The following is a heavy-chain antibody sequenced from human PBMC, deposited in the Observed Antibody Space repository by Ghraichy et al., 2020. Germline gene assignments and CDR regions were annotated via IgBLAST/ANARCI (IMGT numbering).Heavy chain of an antibody. Sequence: SETLSLTCTASGGSISSYYWSWIRQPPGKGLEWIGYIYYSGSTNYNPSLKSRVTISVDTSKNQFSLKLSSVTAADTAVYYCARVGSGSYPDAFDIWGQGIMVNITS. CDR3: ARVGSGSYPDAFDI. V-gene: IGHV4-59*01. D-gene: IGHD1-26*01. CDR2: IYYSGST. J-gene: IGHJ3*02. CDR1: GGSISSYY.